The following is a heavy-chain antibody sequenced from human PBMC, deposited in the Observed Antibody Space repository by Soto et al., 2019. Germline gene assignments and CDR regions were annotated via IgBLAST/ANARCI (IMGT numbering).Heavy chain of an antibody. Sequence: GGSLRLSSAAPGVTLSSSDMHWVRHAPGKGLEWVAAIWYDGGNEYHADSVKGRFTLSRDNSKNPLYLQMNSLRAEDTAVYYCARGGDSANSVSSWGQGTLVTVSS. V-gene: IGHV3-33*01. D-gene: IGHD1-1*01. J-gene: IGHJ5*02. CDR3: ARGGDSANSVSS. CDR1: GVTLSSSD. CDR2: IWYDGGNE.